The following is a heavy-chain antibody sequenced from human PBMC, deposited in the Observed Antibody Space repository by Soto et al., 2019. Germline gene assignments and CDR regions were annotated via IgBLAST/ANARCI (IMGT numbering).Heavy chain of an antibody. CDR2: ISSSSSTI. CDR3: ARVSVFADYDFWSGYSDY. D-gene: IGHD3-3*01. Sequence: GGSLRLSCAASGFTFSSYSMNWVRQAPGKGLEWVSYISSSSSTIYYADSVKGRFTISRDNAKNSLYLQMNSLRAEDTAVYYCARVSVFADYDFWSGYSDYWGQGTLVTVAS. V-gene: IGHV3-48*01. CDR1: GFTFSSYS. J-gene: IGHJ4*02.